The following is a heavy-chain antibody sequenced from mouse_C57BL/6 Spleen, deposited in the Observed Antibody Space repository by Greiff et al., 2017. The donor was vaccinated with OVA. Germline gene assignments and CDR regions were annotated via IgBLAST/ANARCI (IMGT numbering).Heavy chain of an antibody. CDR3: ARSPPYSNYVSYAMDY. D-gene: IGHD2-5*01. V-gene: IGHV5-17*01. CDR1: GFTFSDYG. CDR2: ISSGSSTI. Sequence: EVKLVESGGGLVKPGGSLKLSCAASGFTFSDYGMHWVRQAPEKGLEWVAYISSGSSTIYYADTVKGRFTISRDNAKNTLFLQMTSLRSEDTAMYYCARSPPYSNYVSYAMDYWGQGTSVTVSS. J-gene: IGHJ4*01.